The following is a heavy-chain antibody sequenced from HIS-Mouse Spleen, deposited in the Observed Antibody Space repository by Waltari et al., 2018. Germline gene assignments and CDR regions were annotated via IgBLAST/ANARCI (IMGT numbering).Heavy chain of an antibody. V-gene: IGHV1-46*01. CDR2: INPSGGST. CDR3: ARDRVRRLFDY. J-gene: IGHJ4*02. CDR1: GYTFTSYY. Sequence: QVQLVQSGAEVKKPGASVKVSCKASGYTFTSYYMHWVRQAPGQGLEWMGIINPSGGSTSYEQKFQGRVTMTRDTSTSTVYMELSSLRSEDTAVYYCARDRVRRLFDYWGQGTLVTVSS.